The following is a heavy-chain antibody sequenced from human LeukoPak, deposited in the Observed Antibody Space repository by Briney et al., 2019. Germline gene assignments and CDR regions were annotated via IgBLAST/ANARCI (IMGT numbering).Heavy chain of an antibody. CDR3: ARGVGSGSYPWFDT. CDR2: IYPVNSAT. V-gene: IGHV5-51*01. Sequence: HGESLKISCKGSGHSFTSYWIGWVRQMPGKGLEWRGIIYPVNSATRCSPSVQCQVPSSAAGSISTCSLQWSSLKTSDSAMYYCARGVGSGSYPWFDTWGQGTLVTVSS. J-gene: IGHJ5*02. D-gene: IGHD3-22*01. CDR1: GHSFTSYW.